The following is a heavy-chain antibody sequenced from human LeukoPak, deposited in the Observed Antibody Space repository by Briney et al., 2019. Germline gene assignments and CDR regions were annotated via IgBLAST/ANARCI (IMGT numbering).Heavy chain of an antibody. CDR2: IRYDGSNK. V-gene: IGHV3-30*02. CDR3: AKDVGELELRLNYMDV. D-gene: IGHD1-7*01. CDR1: GFTFSSYG. Sequence: GGSLRLSCAASGFTFSSYGMHWVRQAPGKGLEWVAFIRYDGSNKYYADSVKGRFTISRDNSKNTLYLQMNSLRAEDTAVYYCAKDVGELELRLNYMDVWGKGTTVTVSS. J-gene: IGHJ6*03.